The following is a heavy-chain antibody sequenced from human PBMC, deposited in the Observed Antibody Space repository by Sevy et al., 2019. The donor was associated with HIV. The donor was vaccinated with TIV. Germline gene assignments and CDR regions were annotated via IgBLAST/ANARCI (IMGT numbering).Heavy chain of an antibody. CDR3: ARDHRTSYCSSTSCYYYYYGMDV. CDR2: SNAGNGNT. CDR1: GYTFTSYA. D-gene: IGHD2-2*01. Sequence: ASVKVSCKASGYTFTSYAMHWVRQAPGQRLEWMGWSNAGNGNTKYSQEFQGRVTITRETSASTAYMELSSLRSEDMAVYYCARDHRTSYCSSTSCYYYYYGMDVWGQGTTVTVSS. V-gene: IGHV1-3*02. J-gene: IGHJ6*02.